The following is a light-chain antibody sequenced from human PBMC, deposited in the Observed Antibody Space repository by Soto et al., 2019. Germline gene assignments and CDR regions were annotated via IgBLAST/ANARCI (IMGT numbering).Light chain of an antibody. V-gene: IGKV1-39*01. CDR2: AAS. CDR1: QSISSY. CDR3: QHNYSTPYT. J-gene: IGKJ2*01. Sequence: DIQMTQSPSSLSASVGDRVTITCRASQSISSYLNWYQQKPGKAPKLLIYAASSLQSGVPSRFSGSGSGTDFTLTISSLQPEDFASYYCQHNYSTPYTFGQGTKLEIK.